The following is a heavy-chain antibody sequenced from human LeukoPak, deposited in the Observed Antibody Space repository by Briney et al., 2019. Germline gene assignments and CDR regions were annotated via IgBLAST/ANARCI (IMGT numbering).Heavy chain of an antibody. D-gene: IGHD6-19*01. CDR2: IYTSGST. J-gene: IGHJ5*02. CDR3: ARAQLAVGWYTWFDP. V-gene: IGHV4-4*07. Sequence: SETLSLTCTVSGGSISSYYWSWIRQPAGKGLEWIGRIYTSGSTNYNPSLKSRVTMSVDTSKNQFSLKLSSVTAADTAVYYCARAQLAVGWYTWFDPWGQGTLVTVSS. CDR1: GGSISSYY.